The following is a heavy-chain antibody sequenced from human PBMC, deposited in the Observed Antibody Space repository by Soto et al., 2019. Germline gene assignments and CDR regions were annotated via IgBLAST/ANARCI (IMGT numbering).Heavy chain of an antibody. CDR1: GYTFTSYG. V-gene: IGHV1-18*01. CDR3: ARVPRGIVVVINPRGVDY. CDR2: ISAYNGNT. J-gene: IGHJ4*02. Sequence: QVQLVQSGAEVKKPGASVKVSCKASGYTFTSYGISWVRQAPGQGLEWMGWISAYNGNTNYAQKLQGRVTMTTDTPTSTAYMELRSLRSDDTAVYYCARVPRGIVVVINPRGVDYWGQGTLVTVSS. D-gene: IGHD3-22*01.